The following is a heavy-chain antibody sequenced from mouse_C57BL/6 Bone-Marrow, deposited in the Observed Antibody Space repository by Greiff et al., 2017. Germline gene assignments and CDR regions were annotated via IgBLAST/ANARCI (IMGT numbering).Heavy chain of an antibody. Sequence: VQLQQSGAELVRPGASVKLSCTASGFNIKDDSMHWVKQRPEQGLEWIGCFDPENGDTEYASKFPGKATFPADISSNTAYLQLSSLAAEDTAVYYCATYYLDYWSQGTTLTVSS. CDR3: ATYYLDY. V-gene: IGHV14-4*01. CDR1: GFNIKDDS. J-gene: IGHJ2*01. CDR2: FDPENGDT.